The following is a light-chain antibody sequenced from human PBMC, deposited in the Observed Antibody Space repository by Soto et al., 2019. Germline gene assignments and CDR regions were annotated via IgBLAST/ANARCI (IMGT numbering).Light chain of an antibody. V-gene: IGKV3-15*01. J-gene: IGKJ5*01. Sequence: ESVMTQSPATLSVSPGERVTLSCRASQSIGNNLAWFQHKPGQAPRLLIYDASIRATGIPARFSGSGSGTDFTLSISSLQPGDVGIYSCQQYHTWPPITFGQGTRLEIK. CDR1: QSIGNN. CDR2: DAS. CDR3: QQYHTWPPIT.